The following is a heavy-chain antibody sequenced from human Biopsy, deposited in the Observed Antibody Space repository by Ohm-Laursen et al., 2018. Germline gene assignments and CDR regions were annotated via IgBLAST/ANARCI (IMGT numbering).Heavy chain of an antibody. Sequence: SLRLSCAASGFTFSSYAMTWVRQAPGKGLEWVSAFSGSGGSTYYADSVKGRFTISRDNSKNTLFLQMNSLRAEDTAVYYCAKGNGAYTNYGWYFDLWGRGTLVTVSS. D-gene: IGHD4-11*01. V-gene: IGHV3-23*01. CDR1: GFTFSSYA. CDR3: AKGNGAYTNYGWYFDL. CDR2: FSGSGGST. J-gene: IGHJ2*01.